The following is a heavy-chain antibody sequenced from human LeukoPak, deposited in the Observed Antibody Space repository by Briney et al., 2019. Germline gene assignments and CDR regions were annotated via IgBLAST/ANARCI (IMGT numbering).Heavy chain of an antibody. CDR1: GGSISSYY. J-gene: IGHJ4*02. D-gene: IGHD5-24*01. Sequence: SETLSLTCTVSGGSISSYYWSWIRQPPGKGLEWIGYIYYSGSTNYNPSLKSRVTISVDTSKNQFSLKLSSVTAADTAVYYCARARGMATIGPVDYWGQGTLVTVSS. V-gene: IGHV4-59*08. CDR3: ARARGMATIGPVDY. CDR2: IYYSGST.